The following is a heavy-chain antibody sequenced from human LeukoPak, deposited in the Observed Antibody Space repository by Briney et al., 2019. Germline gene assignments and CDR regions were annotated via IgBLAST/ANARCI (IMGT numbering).Heavy chain of an antibody. D-gene: IGHD3-9*01. J-gene: IGHJ4*02. V-gene: IGHV4-4*02. Sequence: SETLSLTCAVSGGSISSSNWWSWVRQPPGKGLEWIGEIYHSGSTYYNPSLKSRVTISVDTSKNQFSLKVTSVTAADTAVYYCARRTTYFGWLPSESPSCFDYWGQGTLVTVSS. CDR3: ARRTTYFGWLPSESPSCFDY. CDR1: GGSISSSNW. CDR2: IYHSGST.